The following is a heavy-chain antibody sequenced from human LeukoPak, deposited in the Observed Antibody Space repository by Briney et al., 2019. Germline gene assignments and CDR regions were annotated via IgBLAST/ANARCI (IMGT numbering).Heavy chain of an antibody. V-gene: IGHV3-74*01. CDR2: INSDGSST. CDR1: GFTFSSYW. Sequence: PGGSLRLSCAASGFTFSSYWMHWVRQAPGKGLVWVSRINSDGSSTSYADSVKGRFTISRGNAKNTLYLQMNSLRAEDTAVYYCAREVAVAGTPRFDPWGQGTLVTVSS. J-gene: IGHJ5*02. CDR3: AREVAVAGTPRFDP. D-gene: IGHD6-19*01.